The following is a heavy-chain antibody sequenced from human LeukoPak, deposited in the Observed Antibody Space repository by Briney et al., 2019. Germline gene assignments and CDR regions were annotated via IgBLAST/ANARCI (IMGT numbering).Heavy chain of an antibody. CDR1: GFTFSSYW. Sequence: GGSLRLSCAASGFTFSSYWMSWVRQAPGKGLEWVANIKQDGSEKYYVDSVKGRSTISRDNAKNSLYLQMNSLRAEDTAVYYCARDNNIVVVVAAYYMDVWGKGTTVTVSS. J-gene: IGHJ6*03. CDR3: ARDNNIVVVVAAYYMDV. D-gene: IGHD2-15*01. CDR2: IKQDGSEK. V-gene: IGHV3-7*01.